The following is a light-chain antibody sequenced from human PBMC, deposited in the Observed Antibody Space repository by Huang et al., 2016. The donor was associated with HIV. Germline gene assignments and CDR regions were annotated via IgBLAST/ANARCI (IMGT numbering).Light chain of an antibody. V-gene: IGKV3-15*01. Sequence: EIVMTQSPTTLSVSPGERATLSCRASPSVSNLAWYQQKPGQAPRLLVYGASTRATGIPARFGGSGSGTEFTLTISSLQFEDSAVYYCQQYNNWPPGDTFGQGTKLEIK. J-gene: IGKJ2*01. CDR3: QQYNNWPPGDT. CDR2: GAS. CDR1: PSVSN.